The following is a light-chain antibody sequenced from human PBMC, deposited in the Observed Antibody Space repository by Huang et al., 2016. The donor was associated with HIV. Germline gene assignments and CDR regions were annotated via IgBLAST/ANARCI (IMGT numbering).Light chain of an antibody. CDR2: DAS. J-gene: IGKJ5*01. CDR1: QRVSSY. CDR3: QQRSNWPPIT. Sequence: EIVLTQSPATLSLSPGERATLACRASQRVSSYLAWYNKKPGQAPRLLIYDASNRATGIPSMFRGSGSGTDFTLTISSLEPEDFAVYYCQQRSNWPPITFGQGTRLEIK. V-gene: IGKV3-11*01.